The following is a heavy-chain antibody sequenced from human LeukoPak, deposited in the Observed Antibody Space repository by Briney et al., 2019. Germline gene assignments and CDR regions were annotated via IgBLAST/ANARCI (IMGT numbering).Heavy chain of an antibody. D-gene: IGHD4-17*01. CDR3: ARDPGPLRALDY. CDR2: ISYDGSNK. J-gene: IGHJ4*02. V-gene: IGHV3-30-3*01. Sequence: GGSLRLSCAASGFTFSSYAMHWVRQAPGKGLEWVAVISYDGSNKYYADSVKGRFTISRDNSKNTLYLQMNSLRAEDTAVYYCARDPGPLRALDYWGQGTLVTVSS. CDR1: GFTFSSYA.